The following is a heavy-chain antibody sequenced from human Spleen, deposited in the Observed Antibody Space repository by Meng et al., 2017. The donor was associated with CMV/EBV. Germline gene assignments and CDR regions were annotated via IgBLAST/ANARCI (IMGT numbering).Heavy chain of an antibody. D-gene: IGHD6-6*01. CDR1: GFTFSSYA. J-gene: IGHJ6*02. CDR2: ISYDEIKT. V-gene: IGHV3-30*04. CDR3: ARVPYRSSSGEYFYYHGMDV. Sequence: GESLKISCAASGFTFSSYAMSWVRQAPGRGLEWVAVISYDEIKTYYADSMRGRFTISRDNSKNTLYLEMTRPRPEDTAVYYCARVPYRSSSGEYFYYHGMDVWGQGTTVTVSS.